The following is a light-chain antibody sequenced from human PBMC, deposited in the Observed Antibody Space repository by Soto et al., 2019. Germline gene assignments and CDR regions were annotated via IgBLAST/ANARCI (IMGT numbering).Light chain of an antibody. V-gene: IGKV3-11*01. CDR2: DSS. CDR3: QQRADWPIT. CDR1: QSVSSY. Sequence: EIVLTQSPGTLSLSPGERATLSCRASQSVSSYLAWYQQKPGQAPRLLIYDSSNRATGIPARLSGIGSGTDFTLTISSLEPEDFALDYGQQRADWPITFGPGTKVDIK. J-gene: IGKJ3*01.